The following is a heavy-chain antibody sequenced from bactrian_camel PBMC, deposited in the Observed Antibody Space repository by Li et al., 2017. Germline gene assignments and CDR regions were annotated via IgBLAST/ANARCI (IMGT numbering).Heavy chain of an antibody. CDR3: AKGGIGPIFAIGR. Sequence: QVQLVESGGGSVQPGESLTLACAISGYTDRNYCMAWIRQAPGKEREGVAFIGTDGRPTYSDSVKGRFTISKDNAKNTLYLQLNNLKPEDTAMYYCAKGGIGPIFAIGRWGQGTQVTVS. D-gene: IGHD2*01. CDR2: IGTDGRP. V-gene: IGHV3S1*01. CDR1: GYTDRNYC. J-gene: IGHJ4*01.